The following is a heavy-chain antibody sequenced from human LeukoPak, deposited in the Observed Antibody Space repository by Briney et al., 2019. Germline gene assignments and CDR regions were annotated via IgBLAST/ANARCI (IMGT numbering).Heavy chain of an antibody. CDR3: ARGGLMVYAVRVQNDVFDI. CDR1: GGSLSSYY. D-gene: IGHD2-8*01. V-gene: IGHV4-4*08. Sequence: SETLSLTCTVSGGSLSSYYWSWIRQPPGKGLEWIGYIYTSGSTNYNPSLKSRVTISVDTSKNQFSLKLSSVTAADTAVYYCARGGLMVYAVRVQNDVFDIWGQGTMVTVSS. CDR2: IYTSGST. J-gene: IGHJ3*02.